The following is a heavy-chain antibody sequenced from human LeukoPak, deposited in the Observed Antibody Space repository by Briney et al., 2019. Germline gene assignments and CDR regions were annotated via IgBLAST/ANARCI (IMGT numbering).Heavy chain of an antibody. CDR2: ISAYNGNT. V-gene: IGHV1-18*01. CDR1: GYTFTNYG. CDR3: ARDRRLPYYYGMDG. D-gene: IGHD2-15*01. J-gene: IGHJ6*02. Sequence: GASVKLSCKASGYTFTNYGNNWGRQAPGQGLEWMGLISAYNGNTDFAQKLQGRVTMTIDTSSSTAYMELRSLRSDDTAVYYCARDRRLPYYYGMDGWGQGTTVTVSS.